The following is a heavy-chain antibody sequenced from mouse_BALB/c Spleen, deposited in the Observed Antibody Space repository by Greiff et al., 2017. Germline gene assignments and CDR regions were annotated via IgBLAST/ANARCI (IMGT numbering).Heavy chain of an antibody. CDR3: ARVITTVYYAMDY. Sequence: QVQLKQSGPGLVAPSQSLSITCTVSGFSLTGYGVNWVRQPPGKGLEWLGMIWGDGSTDYNSALKSRLSISKDNSKSQVFLKMNSLQTDDTARYYCARVITTVYYAMDYWGQGTSVTVSS. J-gene: IGHJ4*01. CDR2: IWGDGST. D-gene: IGHD1-2*01. CDR1: GFSLTGYG. V-gene: IGHV2-6-7*01.